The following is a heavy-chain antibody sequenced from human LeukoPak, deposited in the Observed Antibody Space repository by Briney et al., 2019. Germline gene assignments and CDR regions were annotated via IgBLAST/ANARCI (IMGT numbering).Heavy chain of an antibody. D-gene: IGHD6-13*01. CDR3: ARDFYGLGSSWGTFDY. V-gene: IGHV3-30-3*01. Sequence: GRSLRLSCAASGFTFSSYAMHWVRQAPGKGLEWVAVISYDGSNKYYADSVKGRFTISRDNSKNTLYLQMNSLRAEDTAVYYCARDFYGLGSSWGTFDYWGQGTLVTVSS. CDR1: GFTFSSYA. CDR2: ISYDGSNK. J-gene: IGHJ4*02.